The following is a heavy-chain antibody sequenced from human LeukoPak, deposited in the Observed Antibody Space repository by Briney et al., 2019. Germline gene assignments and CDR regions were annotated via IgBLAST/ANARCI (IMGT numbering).Heavy chain of an antibody. Sequence: GGSLRLSCAASGFTFSNYWMTWVRQAPGKGLECVANIDQDGSEKFYVDSVKGRFTISRDNAKDSLYLQMNSLRAEDTALYYCARDQGAAGDYWGQGTLVTVSS. CDR3: ARDQGAAGDY. D-gene: IGHD6-13*01. V-gene: IGHV3-7*01. CDR1: GFTFSNYW. CDR2: IDQDGSEK. J-gene: IGHJ4*02.